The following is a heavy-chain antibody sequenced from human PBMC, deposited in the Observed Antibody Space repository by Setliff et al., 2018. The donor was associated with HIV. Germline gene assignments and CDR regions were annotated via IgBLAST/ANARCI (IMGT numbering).Heavy chain of an antibody. D-gene: IGHD7-27*01. Sequence: PSETLSLTCTVSGGSLSSSNYYCGRIRQPPGKGLEWIGSIYYSGNTYYNPSLKSRVTISGDTSKKQFSLKLRAVTAADSAVYYCARQGRPGDFDSWGQGTLVTVSS. CDR3: ARQGRPGDFDS. CDR1: GGSLSSSNYY. J-gene: IGHJ4*02. CDR2: IYYSGNT. V-gene: IGHV4-39*01.